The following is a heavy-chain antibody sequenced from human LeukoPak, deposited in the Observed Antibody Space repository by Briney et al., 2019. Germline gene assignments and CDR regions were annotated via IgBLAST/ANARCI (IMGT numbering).Heavy chain of an antibody. CDR3: ARDLGYCTGGVCYMRLKGYYMDV. J-gene: IGHJ6*03. D-gene: IGHD2-8*02. CDR1: GGTFSSYA. Sequence: ASVKVSCKASGGTFSSYAISWVRRAPGQGLEWMGGIIPIFGTANYAQKFQGRVTITADESTSTAYMELSSLRSEDTAVYYCARDLGYCTGGVCYMRLKGYYMDVWGKGTTVTVSS. CDR2: IIPIFGTA. V-gene: IGHV1-69*13.